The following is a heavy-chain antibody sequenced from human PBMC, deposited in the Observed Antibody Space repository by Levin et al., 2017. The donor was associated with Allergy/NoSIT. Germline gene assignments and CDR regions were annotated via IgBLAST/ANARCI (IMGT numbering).Heavy chain of an antibody. V-gene: IGHV1-8*01. CDR3: ARTYYDILTGYYTFDY. Sequence: ASVKVSCKASGYTFTSYDINWVRQATGQGLEWMGWMNPNSGNTGYAQKFQGRVTMTRNTSISTAYMELSSLRSEDTAVYYWARTYYDILTGYYTFDYWGQGTLVTVSS. CDR1: GYTFTSYD. D-gene: IGHD3-9*01. J-gene: IGHJ4*02. CDR2: MNPNSGNT.